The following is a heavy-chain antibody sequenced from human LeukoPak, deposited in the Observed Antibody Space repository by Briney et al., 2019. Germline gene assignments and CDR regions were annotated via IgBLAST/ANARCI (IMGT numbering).Heavy chain of an antibody. CDR2: INPNSGGT. V-gene: IGHV1-2*02. D-gene: IGHD3-16*01. CDR3: ARGIWDKLEAYY. Sequence: ASVKVSCKASGYTFTGYYMHWVRQAPGQGLEWMGWINPNSGGTNYALKFQGRVTMTRDTSISTAYMELSRLRSDDTAVYYCARGIWDKLEAYYWGQGTLVTVSS. CDR1: GYTFTGYY. J-gene: IGHJ4*02.